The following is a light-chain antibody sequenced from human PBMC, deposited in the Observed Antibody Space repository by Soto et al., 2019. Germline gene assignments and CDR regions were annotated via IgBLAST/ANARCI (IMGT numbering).Light chain of an antibody. CDR1: QSVYSH. J-gene: IGKJ4*01. V-gene: IGKV3-15*01. CDR2: EAS. CDR3: LQYDSLALT. Sequence: EIVMTQSPATLSVSPGERATLSCRASQSVYSHLAWYQHKPGQAPGLLIYEASTRATGIPPRFSGSGSGTDVTRTVNSLQSYVFVDYHCLQYDSLALTYGGGNKVQIK.